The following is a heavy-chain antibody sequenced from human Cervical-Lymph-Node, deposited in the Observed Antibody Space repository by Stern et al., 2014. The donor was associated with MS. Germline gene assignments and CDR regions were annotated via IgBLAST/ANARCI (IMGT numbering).Heavy chain of an antibody. V-gene: IGHV4-59*01. CDR1: GGSISSYY. Sequence: QLQLQESGPGLVKPSETLSLTCTVSGGSISSYYWSWIRQPPGKGLEWIGYIYYSGSTNYNPSLKSRVTISVDTSKNQFSLKLSSVTAADTAVYYCARGGLRSRPWGYNWFDPWGQGTLVTVSS. J-gene: IGHJ5*02. D-gene: IGHD7-27*01. CDR2: IYYSGST. CDR3: ARGGLRSRPWGYNWFDP.